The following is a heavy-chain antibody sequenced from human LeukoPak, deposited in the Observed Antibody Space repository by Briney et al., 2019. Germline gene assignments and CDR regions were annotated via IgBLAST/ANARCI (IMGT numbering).Heavy chain of an antibody. V-gene: IGHV4-61*02. Sequence: SETLSLTCTVSGVSISSGSYYWSWVRQPAGKGLEWIGRIYTSGSTNYNPSLKSRVTISVDTSKNQFSLKLSSVTAADTAVYYCARDFVAVAGQKNYYYYMDVWGKGTTVTISS. J-gene: IGHJ6*03. D-gene: IGHD6-19*01. CDR2: IYTSGST. CDR1: GVSISSGSYY. CDR3: ARDFVAVAGQKNYYYYMDV.